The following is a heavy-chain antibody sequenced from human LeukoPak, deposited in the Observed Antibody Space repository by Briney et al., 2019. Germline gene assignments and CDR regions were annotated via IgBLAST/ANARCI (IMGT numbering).Heavy chain of an antibody. CDR3: ARDARGLDY. CDR2: VYYTGST. Sequence: SEALSLTCTVSGGYISSYYWSWIRQPPGEGLEWIGYVYYTGSTNYNPSLKSRVSISVDTSKNQFSLKLSSVTAADTAVYYCARDARGLDYWGQGTLVTVSS. D-gene: IGHD2-15*01. J-gene: IGHJ4*02. CDR1: GGYISSYY. V-gene: IGHV4-59*01.